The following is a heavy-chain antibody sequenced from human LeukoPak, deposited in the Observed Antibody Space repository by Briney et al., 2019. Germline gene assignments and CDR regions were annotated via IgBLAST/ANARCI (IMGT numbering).Heavy chain of an antibody. J-gene: IGHJ6*02. V-gene: IGHV1-18*01. D-gene: IGHD3-10*01. CDR3: ARDAERVLYYYGSGSLPYYYYYGMDV. CDR2: ISAYNGNT. Sequence: GASVKVSCKASGYTFTSYGISWVRQAPGQGLEWMGWISAYNGNTNYAQKLQGRVTMTTDTSTSTAYMELRSLRSDDTAVYYCARDAERVLYYYGSGSLPYYYYYGMDVWGQGTTVTVSS. CDR1: GYTFTSYG.